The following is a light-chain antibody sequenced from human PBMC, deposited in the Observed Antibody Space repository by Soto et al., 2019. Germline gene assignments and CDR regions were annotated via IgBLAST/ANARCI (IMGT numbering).Light chain of an antibody. CDR2: DAS. CDR3: QQRSNWPRT. J-gene: IGKJ1*01. CDR1: QTVRNNY. Sequence: ECVLTQSPGTLSLSPGERATLSCRASQTVRNNYLAWYQQKPGQAPRLLIYDASNRATGIPARFSGSGSGTDFTLTISSLEPEDFAVYYCQQRSNWPRTFGQGTKVDIK. V-gene: IGKV3-11*01.